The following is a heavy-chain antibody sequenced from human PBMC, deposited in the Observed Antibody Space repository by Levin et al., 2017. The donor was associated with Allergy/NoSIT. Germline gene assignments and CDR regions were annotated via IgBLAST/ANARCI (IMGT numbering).Heavy chain of an antibody. Sequence: GASVKVSCKASGGTFSSYAISWVRQAPGQGLEWMGGIIPIFGTANYAQKFQGRVTITADESTSTAYMELSSLRSEDTAVYYCARDKDYGDYDYYYYGMDVWGQGTTVTVSS. CDR1: GGTFSSYA. CDR2: IIPIFGTA. J-gene: IGHJ6*02. D-gene: IGHD4-17*01. CDR3: ARDKDYGDYDYYYYGMDV. V-gene: IGHV1-69*13.